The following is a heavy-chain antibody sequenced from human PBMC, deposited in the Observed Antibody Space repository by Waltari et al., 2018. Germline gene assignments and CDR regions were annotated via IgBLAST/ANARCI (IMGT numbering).Heavy chain of an antibody. V-gene: IGHV4-34*01. CDR3: ARYGEVPPNYFFDY. CDR2: IHYSGST. Sequence: QVQLHQWGAGLLKPSETLSLTCAVSGESFSGHFWSWIRQSPGKGLGWVGAIHYSGSTNYNPSLKSRLSLSVDTTKKQFSLRLTSVTAADTGVYFCARYGEVPPNYFFDYWGQGTLVTVSS. CDR1: GESFSGHF. J-gene: IGHJ4*01. D-gene: IGHD2-21*01.